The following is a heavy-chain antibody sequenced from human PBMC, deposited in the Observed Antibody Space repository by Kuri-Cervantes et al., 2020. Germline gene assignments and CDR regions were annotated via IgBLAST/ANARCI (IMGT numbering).Heavy chain of an antibody. CDR1: GDSVTSISYY. J-gene: IGHJ4*02. D-gene: IGHD6-13*01. CDR3: ARVLSSYWSFDY. V-gene: IGHV4-61*01. Sequence: SETLSLTCSVSGDSVTSISYYWSWIRQSPGRGLEWIGYIYSSGTTNYNLSLKSRVTISLDTAENQFSLILSSVTAVDTAVYYCARVLSSYWSFDYWGQGILVTVSS. CDR2: IYSSGTT.